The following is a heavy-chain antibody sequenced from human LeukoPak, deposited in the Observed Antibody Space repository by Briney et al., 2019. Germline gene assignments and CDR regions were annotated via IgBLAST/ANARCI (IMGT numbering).Heavy chain of an antibody. J-gene: IGHJ6*02. V-gene: IGHV5-51*01. CDR2: IYPGDSDT. Sequence: GESLKISFKGSGYRFTSYWIGWVRPRSGKGLEWMGIIYPGDSDTRYSPSFQGQVTISVDKSISTAYLQWSSLKASDTAMYYCAREWGDYSGMDVWGQGTTVTVSS. D-gene: IGHD4-17*01. CDR1: GYRFTSYW. CDR3: AREWGDYSGMDV.